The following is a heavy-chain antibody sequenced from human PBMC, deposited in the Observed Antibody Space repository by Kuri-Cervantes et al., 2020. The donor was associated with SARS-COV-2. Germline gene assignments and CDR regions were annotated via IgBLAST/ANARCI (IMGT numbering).Heavy chain of an antibody. V-gene: IGHV3-30-3*01. CDR1: GFTFSSYA. J-gene: IGHJ4*02. D-gene: IGHD3-10*01. CDR2: ISYDGSNK. Sequence: LRLSCAASGFTFSSYAMHWVRQAPGKGLEWVAVISYDGSNKYYADSVKGRFTISRDNSKNTLYLQMNSLRAKDTAVYYCARSLLWFGDLVDYWGQGTLVTVSS. CDR3: ARSLLWFGDLVDY.